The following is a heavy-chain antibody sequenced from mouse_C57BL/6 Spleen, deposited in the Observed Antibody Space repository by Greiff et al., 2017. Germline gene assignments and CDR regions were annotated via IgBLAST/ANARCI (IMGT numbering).Heavy chain of an antibody. J-gene: IGHJ4*01. Sequence: EVQGVESGGGLVKPGGSLKLSCAASGFTFSDYGMHWVRQAPEKGLEWVAYISSGSSTIYYADTVKGRFTISRDNAKNTLFLQMTSLRSEDTAMYYCARLYYGSSYDNAMDYWGQGTSVTVSS. V-gene: IGHV5-17*01. CDR1: GFTFSDYG. D-gene: IGHD1-1*01. CDR3: ARLYYGSSYDNAMDY. CDR2: ISSGSSTI.